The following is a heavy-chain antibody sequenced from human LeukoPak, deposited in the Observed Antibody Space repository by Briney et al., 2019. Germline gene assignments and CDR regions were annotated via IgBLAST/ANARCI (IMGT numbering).Heavy chain of an antibody. CDR2: LYSDGNT. V-gene: IGHV3-53*01. CDR3: ARGVEPLAANTLAY. D-gene: IGHD1-14*01. J-gene: IGHJ4*02. Sequence: PGGSLRLSCAASGFTVITNGMTWVRRAPGKGLEWVSVLYSDGNTKYADSVQGRFTISRDNSKNTLYLEMNSLSPDDTAVYYCARGVEPLAANTLAYWGQGTLVTVSS. CDR1: GFTVITNG.